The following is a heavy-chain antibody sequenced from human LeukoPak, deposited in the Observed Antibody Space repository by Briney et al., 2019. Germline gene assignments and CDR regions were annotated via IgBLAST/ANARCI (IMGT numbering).Heavy chain of an antibody. Sequence: GESLKISCKGSGYGFTSYWIGWVRQMPGKGQEWMGIIYPGDSDTRYSPSFQGQVTISADKSISTAYLQWSSLKASDTAMYYCARQIVTYYYGSGSYYNYDYWGQGTLVTVSS. CDR1: GYGFTSYW. CDR3: ARQIVTYYYGSGSYYNYDY. J-gene: IGHJ4*02. CDR2: IYPGDSDT. V-gene: IGHV5-51*01. D-gene: IGHD3-10*01.